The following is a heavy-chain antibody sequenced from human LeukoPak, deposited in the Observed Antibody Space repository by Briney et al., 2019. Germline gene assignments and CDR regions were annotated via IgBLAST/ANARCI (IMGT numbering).Heavy chain of an antibody. CDR2: INHSGST. CDR3: ARIMHAFDI. J-gene: IGHJ3*02. D-gene: IGHD3-16*01. CDR1: GGSFSGYY. V-gene: IGHV4-34*01. Sequence: SETLSLTCAVYGGSFSGYYWSWIRQPPGKGLEWIGEINHSGSTNYNPSLKSRVTISVDTSKNQFSLKLSSVTVADTAVYYCARIMHAFDIWGQGTMVTVSS.